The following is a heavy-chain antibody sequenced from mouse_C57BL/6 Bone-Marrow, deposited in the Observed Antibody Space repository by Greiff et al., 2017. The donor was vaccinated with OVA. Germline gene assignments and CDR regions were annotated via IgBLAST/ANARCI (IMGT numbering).Heavy chain of an antibody. J-gene: IGHJ3*01. V-gene: IGHV1-4*01. D-gene: IGHD1-1*01. CDR1: GYTFTSYT. CDR3: ARSPDYYGSSSWFAY. Sequence: QVQLKESGAELARPGASVKMSCKASGYTFTSYTMHWVKQRPGQGLEWIGYLNPSSGYTKYNQKFKDKATLTADKSSSTAYMQLSSLTSEDSAVYYCARSPDYYGSSSWFAYWGQGTLVTVSA. CDR2: LNPSSGYT.